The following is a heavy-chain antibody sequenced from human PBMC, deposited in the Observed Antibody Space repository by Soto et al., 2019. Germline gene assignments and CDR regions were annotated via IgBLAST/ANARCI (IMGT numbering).Heavy chain of an antibody. D-gene: IGHD3-22*01. Sequence: GASVKVSCKASGYTFTSYYMHWVRQAPGQGLEWMGIINPSGGSTSYAQKFQGRVTMTRDTSTSTVYMELSSLRSEDTAVYYCARGHTDYYDSSGYALDYWRQRTLVNVSS. V-gene: IGHV1-46*01. CDR1: GYTFTSYY. CDR3: ARGHTDYYDSSGYALDY. J-gene: IGHJ4*02. CDR2: INPSGGST.